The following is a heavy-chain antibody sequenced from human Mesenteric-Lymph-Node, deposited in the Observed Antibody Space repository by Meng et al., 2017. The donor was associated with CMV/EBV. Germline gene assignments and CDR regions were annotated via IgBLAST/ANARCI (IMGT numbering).Heavy chain of an antibody. CDR3: ARDGLGPPDILTGGSS. V-gene: IGHV4-38-2*02. CDR2: IYHSGST. D-gene: IGHD3-9*01. CDR1: GYSISSGYY. J-gene: IGHJ4*02. Sequence: SETLSLTCTVSGYSISSGYYWGWIRQPPGKGLEWIGSIYHSGSTYYNPSLKSRVTISVDTSKNQFSLKLSSVTAADTAVYYCARDGLGPPDILTGGSSWGQGTLVTVSS.